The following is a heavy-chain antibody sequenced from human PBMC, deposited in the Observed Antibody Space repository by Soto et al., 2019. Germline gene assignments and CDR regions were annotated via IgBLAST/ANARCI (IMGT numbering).Heavy chain of an antibody. D-gene: IGHD3-9*01. Sequence: SVKVSCKASGGTLSSYAISWVRQAPGQGLEWMGGIIPIFGTANYAQKFQGRVTITADESTSTAYMELSSLRSEDTAVYYCARDGYYDILTGYYQECWGQGTLVIVSS. CDR1: GGTLSSYA. CDR3: ARDGYYDILTGYYQEC. V-gene: IGHV1-69*13. J-gene: IGHJ4*02. CDR2: IIPIFGTA.